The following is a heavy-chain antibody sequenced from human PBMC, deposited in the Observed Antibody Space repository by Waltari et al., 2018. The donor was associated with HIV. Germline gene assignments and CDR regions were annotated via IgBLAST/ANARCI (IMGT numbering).Heavy chain of an antibody. J-gene: IGHJ6*02. CDR1: GASISSYY. V-gene: IGHV4-4*07. Sequence: QVQLQESGPGLVKPSETLSLTCTVSGASISSYYWSCIRQPAGKGLEWIGRIYTSGSTNYNPSLKSRVTMSVDTSKNQFSLKLSSVTAADTAVYYCAREGYTYYYDSSGYSPWYYYGMDVWGQGTTVTVSS. CDR3: AREGYTYYYDSSGYSPWYYYGMDV. D-gene: IGHD3-22*01. CDR2: IYTSGST.